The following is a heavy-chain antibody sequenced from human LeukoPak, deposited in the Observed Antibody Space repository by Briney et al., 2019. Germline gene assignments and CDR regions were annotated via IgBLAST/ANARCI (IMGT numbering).Heavy chain of an antibody. CDR3: ARVKQLGPKSLDY. CDR1: GGSISSYY. J-gene: IGHJ4*02. Sequence: SETLSLTCTVTGGSISSYYWSWIRQPPGKGLEWMGHISYSGSTHYNPSLKSRVTISVDTSKNQFSLKLSSVTAADTVVYYCARVKQLGPKSLDYWGQGTLVTVSS. CDR2: ISYSGST. V-gene: IGHV4-59*12. D-gene: IGHD6-13*01.